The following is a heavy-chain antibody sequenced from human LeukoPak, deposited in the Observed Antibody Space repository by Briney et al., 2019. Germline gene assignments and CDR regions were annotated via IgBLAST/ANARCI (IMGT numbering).Heavy chain of an antibody. Sequence: GGSLRLSCAASEFTFSTYNMHWVRQAPGRGPDWVAFLRYDGSDEYYADSVKGRFTVSRDNSKKTLYLQMSSLRAEDAAVYYCAKDHCSSTGCQGNAFHIWGRGTMVTVSS. V-gene: IGHV3-30*02. D-gene: IGHD2-2*01. CDR3: AKDHCSSTGCQGNAFHI. CDR2: LRYDGSDE. J-gene: IGHJ3*02. CDR1: EFTFSTYN.